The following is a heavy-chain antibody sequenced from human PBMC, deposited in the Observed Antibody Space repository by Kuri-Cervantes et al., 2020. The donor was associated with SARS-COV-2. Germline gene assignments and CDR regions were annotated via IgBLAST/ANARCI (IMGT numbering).Heavy chain of an antibody. V-gene: IGHV1-69*05. CDR2: IIPIFGTA. D-gene: IGHD3-10*01. CDR3: ASVHPDYYGSGSYLAGKDAFDI. J-gene: IGHJ3*02. Sequence: SVKVSCKVSGYTLTELSMHWVRQAPGKGLEWMGGIIPIFGTANYAQKFQGRVTITTDESTSTAYMELSSLRSEDTAVYYCASVHPDYYGSGSYLAGKDAFDIWGQGTMVTVSS. CDR1: GYTLTELS.